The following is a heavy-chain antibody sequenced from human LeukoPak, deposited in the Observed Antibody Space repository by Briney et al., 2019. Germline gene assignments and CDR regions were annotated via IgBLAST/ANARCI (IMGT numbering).Heavy chain of an antibody. D-gene: IGHD2-8*02. CDR2: IWYDGSKK. V-gene: IGHV3-33*01. CDR3: ARYNTGSVDY. J-gene: IGHJ4*02. Sequence: AGGSLRLSCAASGFTFSSYGMHWFRQAPGKGLEWVAVIWYDGSKKYYADSVKGRFTISRDNSKNTLYLQMDSLRAEDTAVYYCARYNTGSVDYWGQGTLVTVSS. CDR1: GFTFSSYG.